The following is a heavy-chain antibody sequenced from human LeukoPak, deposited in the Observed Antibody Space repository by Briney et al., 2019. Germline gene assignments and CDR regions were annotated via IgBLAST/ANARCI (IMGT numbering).Heavy chain of an antibody. CDR2: IYYSGST. CDR1: GGSISSYY. D-gene: IGHD5-18*01. J-gene: IGHJ4*02. V-gene: IGHV4-59*08. CDR3: ARGGYSYTDY. Sequence: PSETLSLTCTVSGGSISSYYWSWIRQPPGKGLEWIGYIYYSGSTNYNPSLKSRVTISVDTSKNQFSLKLSSVTAADTAVYCCARGGYSYTDYWGQGTLVTVSS.